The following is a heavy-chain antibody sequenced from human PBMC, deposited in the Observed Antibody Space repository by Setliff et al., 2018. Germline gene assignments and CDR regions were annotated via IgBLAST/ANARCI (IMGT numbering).Heavy chain of an antibody. D-gene: IGHD6-19*01. CDR2: IIHSGST. Sequence: PSETLSLTCAVYGGSFSGYYWSWIRQPPGKRLEWIGEIIHSGSTNYNPSLKSRVTISMDTSKNRFSLKLNSVTAADMAVYYCAREQWLDPPGYYYMDVWAKGTTVTVSS. V-gene: IGHV4-34*12. CDR3: AREQWLDPPGYYYMDV. CDR1: GGSFSGYY. J-gene: IGHJ6*03.